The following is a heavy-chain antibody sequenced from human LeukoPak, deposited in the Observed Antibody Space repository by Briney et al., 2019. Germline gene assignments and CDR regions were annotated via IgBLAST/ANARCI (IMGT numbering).Heavy chain of an antibody. CDR2: ISGTSDYI. D-gene: IGHD2-2*01. Sequence: PGGSLRLSCAASGFTFSSYSMNWVRQAPGKGLEWVSSISGTSDYIYYADSVKGRFTISRDNGQNSLYLQMNSPRAEDTAVYYCARREPQGCSGTSCFAGPVGHWGQGTLVTVSS. J-gene: IGHJ4*02. CDR1: GFTFSSYS. CDR3: ARREPQGCSGTSCFAGPVGH. V-gene: IGHV3-21*06.